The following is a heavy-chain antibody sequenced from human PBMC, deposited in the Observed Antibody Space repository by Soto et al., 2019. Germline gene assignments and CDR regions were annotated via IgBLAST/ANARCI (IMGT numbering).Heavy chain of an antibody. Sequence: ASVKVSCKASGGTFSSYAISWVRRAPGQGLEWMGGIIPIFGTANYAQKFQGRVTITADKSTSTAYMELSSLRSEDTAVYYCASSNKGGSNFRYYYYYGMDVWGQGTTVTVSS. V-gene: IGHV1-69*06. J-gene: IGHJ6*02. CDR3: ASSNKGGSNFRYYYYYGMDV. CDR1: GGTFSSYA. CDR2: IIPIFGTA. D-gene: IGHD4-4*01.